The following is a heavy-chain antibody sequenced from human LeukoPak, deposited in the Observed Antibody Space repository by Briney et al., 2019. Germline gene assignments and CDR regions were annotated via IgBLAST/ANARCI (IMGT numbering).Heavy chain of an antibody. V-gene: IGHV1-69*01. CDR2: IIPIFGTA. D-gene: IGHD6-13*01. J-gene: IGHJ4*02. Sequence: GSSVKVPCKASGGTFSSYAISWVRQAPGQGLEWMGGIIPIFGTANYAQKFQGRVTITADESTSTAYMELSSLRSEDTAVYYCARGPSTGYSSSWYPFDYWGQGTLVTVSS. CDR3: ARGPSTGYSSSWYPFDY. CDR1: GGTFSSYA.